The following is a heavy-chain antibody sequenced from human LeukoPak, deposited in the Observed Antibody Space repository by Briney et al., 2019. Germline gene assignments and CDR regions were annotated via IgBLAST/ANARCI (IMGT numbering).Heavy chain of an antibody. J-gene: IGHJ4*02. CDR1: GFTFSSYT. D-gene: IGHD6-19*01. CDR2: ISSSGSRT. Sequence: GGSLRLSCAASGFTFSSYTMNWVRQAPGKGLEWVSGISSSGSRTYYTDSVKGRFTISRGNFKNTLYLEMNSLRAEDTAVYYCAKEEGSGCPPFDYWGQGTLVTVSS. CDR3: AKEEGSGCPPFDY. V-gene: IGHV3-23*01.